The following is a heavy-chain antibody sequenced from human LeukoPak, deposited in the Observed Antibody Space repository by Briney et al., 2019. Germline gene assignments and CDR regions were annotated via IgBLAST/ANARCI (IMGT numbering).Heavy chain of an antibody. Sequence: GGSLRLSCAASGFTFSRYAMSWVRQAPGKGLEWVSGTSGSSGRTYCVDSVKGRFTISRDNSKNTLYLQMNSLRAEDTAVYYCAKRNGYDGNSGVFDIWGQGTMVTVSS. CDR3: AKRNGYDGNSGVFDI. J-gene: IGHJ3*02. V-gene: IGHV3-23*01. CDR2: TSGSSGRT. D-gene: IGHD4-23*01. CDR1: GFTFSRYA.